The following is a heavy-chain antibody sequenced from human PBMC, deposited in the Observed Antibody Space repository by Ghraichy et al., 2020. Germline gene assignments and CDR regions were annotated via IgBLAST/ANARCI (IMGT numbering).Heavy chain of an antibody. V-gene: IGHV3-7*01. CDR1: GFTFTSYW. J-gene: IGHJ3*02. CDR2: IKQDVCEK. Sequence: GESLNISCAASGFTFTSYWMSWVRQAPGKGLEWVANIKQDVCEKYYVDSVKGRFTISSDNARNSVYLQMNSLRAGDTAIYDCARDWPAFDIWGQGTMVTVSS. CDR3: ARDWPAFDI.